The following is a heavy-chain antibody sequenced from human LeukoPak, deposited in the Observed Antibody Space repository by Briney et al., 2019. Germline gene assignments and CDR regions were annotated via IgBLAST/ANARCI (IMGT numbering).Heavy chain of an antibody. D-gene: IGHD3-22*01. V-gene: IGHV4-34*01. CDR1: GFTFSSYG. CDR3: ARDTGSSGYYYFDY. CDR2: INHSGST. J-gene: IGHJ4*02. Sequence: SGGSLRLSCAASGFTFSSYGMSWVRQPPGKGLEWIGEINHSGSTNYNPSLKSRVTISVDTSKNQFSLKLSSVTAADTAVYYCARDTGSSGYYYFDYWGQGTLVTVSS.